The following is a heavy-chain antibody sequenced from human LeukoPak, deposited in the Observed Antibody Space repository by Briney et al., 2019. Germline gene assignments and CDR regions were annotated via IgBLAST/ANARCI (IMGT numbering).Heavy chain of an antibody. Sequence: SETLSLTCTVSGGSISSYYWSWIRQPPGKGLEWIGYIYYSGSTYYNPSLKSRVTISVDTSKNQFSLKLSSVTAADTAVYYCARAADAGTATGFDPWGQGTLVTVSS. D-gene: IGHD1-7*01. CDR3: ARAADAGTATGFDP. CDR2: IYYSGST. J-gene: IGHJ5*02. V-gene: IGHV4-30-4*01. CDR1: GGSISSYY.